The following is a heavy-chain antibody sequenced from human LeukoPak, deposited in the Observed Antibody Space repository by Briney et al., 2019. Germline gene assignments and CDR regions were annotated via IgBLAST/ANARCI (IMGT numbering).Heavy chain of an antibody. Sequence: PSETLSLTRSVSGDSLNSHYWPWMRQPPGRGLEGVGCSYYSGRTNYNPSLKSRVTISIDTSTNQFSLRLSSVTAADTAVYFCARGRDRGYSSNTDSYYYYMDVWGKGTTVTVSS. CDR2: SYYSGRT. CDR3: ARGRDRGYSSNTDSYYYYMDV. D-gene: IGHD5-18*01. CDR1: GDSLNSHY. V-gene: IGHV4-59*11. J-gene: IGHJ6*03.